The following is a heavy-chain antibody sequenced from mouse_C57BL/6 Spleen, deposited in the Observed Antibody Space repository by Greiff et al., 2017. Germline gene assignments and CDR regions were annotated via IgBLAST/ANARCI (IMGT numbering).Heavy chain of an antibody. CDR1: GYSFTDYN. CDR2: INPNYGTT. V-gene: IGHV1-39*01. Sequence: VQLQQSGPELVKPGASVKISCKASGYSFTDYNMNWVKQSTGKSLEWIGVINPNYGTTSYNQKFKGKATLTVDQSSSTAYMQLNSLTSEDSAGYYWARVGRDLGLKYYFDYWGQGTTLTVSS. J-gene: IGHJ2*01. CDR3: ARVGRDLGLKYYFDY. D-gene: IGHD3-3*01.